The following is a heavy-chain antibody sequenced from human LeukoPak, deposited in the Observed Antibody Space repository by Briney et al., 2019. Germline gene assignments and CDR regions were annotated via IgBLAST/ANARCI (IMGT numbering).Heavy chain of an antibody. J-gene: IGHJ4*02. D-gene: IGHD2-21*01. CDR3: ARVGGDRRYYFDY. Sequence: PSETLSLTCTVSGGSISSSSYYWSWIRQPPGKGLEWIGSIYYSGSTYYNPSLKSRVTISVDTSKNQLSLKLSSVTAADTAVYYCARVGGDRRYYFDYWGQGTLVTVSS. V-gene: IGHV4-39*07. CDR1: GGSISSSSYY. CDR2: IYYSGST.